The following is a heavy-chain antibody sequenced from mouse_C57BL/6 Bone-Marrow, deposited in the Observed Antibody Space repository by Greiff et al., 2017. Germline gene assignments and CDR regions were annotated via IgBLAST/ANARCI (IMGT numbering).Heavy chain of an antibody. CDR2: SRNKANDYTS. CDR1: GFTFSDFY. CDR3: ARDDGYSEYCDV. V-gene: IGHV7-1*01. J-gene: IGHJ1*03. D-gene: IGHD2-3*01. Sequence: EVKLVESGGGLVQSGRSLRLSCATSGFTFSDFYMEWVRQAPGKGLEWIAASRNKANDYTSEYSSSVKVLFLVSGDTSHILLYLQMSALVADDTSSYDCARDDGYSEYCDVWGTGTTVTVSS.